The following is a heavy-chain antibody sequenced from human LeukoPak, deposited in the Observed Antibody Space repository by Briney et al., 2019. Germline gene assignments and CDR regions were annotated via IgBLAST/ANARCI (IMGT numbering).Heavy chain of an antibody. CDR1: GYTFTGYY. CDR2: VNANSGDT. CDR3: VRSYSSSSGVFYL. D-gene: IGHD6-6*01. Sequence: GASVRVSGKASGYTFTGYYIHWARQAPGQGLEWMGWVNANSGDTKYAQKFQGRVSMTRDASISTVYMELSGLRSDDTAVYYCVRSYSSSSGVFYLWGQGTLVTVSS. J-gene: IGHJ5*02. V-gene: IGHV1-2*02.